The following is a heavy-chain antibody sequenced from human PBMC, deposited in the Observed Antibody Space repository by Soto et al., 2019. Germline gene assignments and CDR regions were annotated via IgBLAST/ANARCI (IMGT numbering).Heavy chain of an antibody. J-gene: IGHJ3*02. CDR2: IDPSYSYT. CDR1: GYSFTSYW. CDR3: ARHGHSIADRPTAYDALDI. Sequence: GESLKSSCKGSGYSFTSYWISWVRQMPQKALVWMGRIDPSYSYTNPSPSSQGHVNTSADKSSSTAYLQWSSLKASDTAMYYCARHGHSIADRPTAYDALDIWGQWTMVTDSS. D-gene: IGHD6-6*01. V-gene: IGHV5-10-1*01.